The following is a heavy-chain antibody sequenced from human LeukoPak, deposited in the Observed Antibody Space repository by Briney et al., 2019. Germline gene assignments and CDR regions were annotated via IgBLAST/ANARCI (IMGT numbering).Heavy chain of an antibody. CDR1: GFSFSYYW. V-gene: IGHV3-7*01. J-gene: IGHJ6*02. CDR3: ARDRGYCSSTSCPVYYYYGMDV. Sequence: GGSLRLSCAASGFSFSYYWMSWVRQAPGKGLEWVANTKEDGSGSSYVDSVKGRFTISRDNAKNSLYLQMNSLRAEDTAVYYCARDRGYCSSTSCPVYYYYGMDVWGQGTTVTVSS. D-gene: IGHD2-2*01. CDR2: TKEDGSGS.